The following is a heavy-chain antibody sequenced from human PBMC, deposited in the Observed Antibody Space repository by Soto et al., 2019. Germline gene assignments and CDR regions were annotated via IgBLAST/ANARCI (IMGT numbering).Heavy chain of an antibody. J-gene: IGHJ5*02. CDR3: AKGALSPPLLRTPYNWFDP. V-gene: IGHV1-8*01. D-gene: IGHD5-12*01. CDR1: GYTFTSYD. CDR2: MNPNSGNT. Sequence: ASVKVSCKASGYTFTSYDINWVRQATGQGLEWMGWMNPNSGNTGYAQKFQGRVTMTRNTSISTAYMELSSLRAEDTAVYYCAKGALSPPLLRTPYNWFDPWGQGILVTVSS.